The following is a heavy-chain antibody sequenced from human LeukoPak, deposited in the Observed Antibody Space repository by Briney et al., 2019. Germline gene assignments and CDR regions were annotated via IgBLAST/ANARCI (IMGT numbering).Heavy chain of an antibody. J-gene: IGHJ4*02. D-gene: IGHD6-19*01. CDR2: ISGSGGST. CDR3: ATRPQWLVQPLDY. CDR1: GFTFSSYA. Sequence: PGGSLRLSCAASGFTFSSYAMSWVRQAPGKGLEWVSAISGSGGSTYYADSVKGRFTISRDNSKNTLYLQMNSLRAEDTAVYYCATRPQWLVQPLDYWGQGTLVTVSS. V-gene: IGHV3-23*01.